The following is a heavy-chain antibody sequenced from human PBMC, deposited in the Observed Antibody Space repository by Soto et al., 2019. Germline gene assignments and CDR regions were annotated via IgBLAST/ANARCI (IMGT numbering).Heavy chain of an antibody. CDR3: VRRSTVSYYAVDV. Sequence: GXSLRLSCAVSGFIFGSYEMHWVRQAPGKGLEWLTFTSYDGSINYYADSVKGRFTMSRDNSKNLLYLQMNSLRTEYTAVYYCVRRSTVSYYAVDVWGQGPTVTVSS. J-gene: IGHJ6*02. CDR2: TSYDGSIN. D-gene: IGHD4-17*01. CDR1: GFIFGSYE. V-gene: IGHV3-30*04.